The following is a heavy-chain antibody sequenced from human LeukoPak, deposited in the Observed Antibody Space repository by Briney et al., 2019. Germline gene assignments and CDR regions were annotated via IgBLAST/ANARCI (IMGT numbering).Heavy chain of an antibody. CDR1: GGSISSGGYY. J-gene: IGHJ3*02. Sequence: SQTLSLTCTVSGGSISSGGYYWSWIRQPPGKGLEWIGYIQHSGSTYYNPSLKSRVTISVDKSKNQFSLKLSSVTAADTAVYYCARDGPRYGSKAFDIWGQGTMVTVSS. V-gene: IGHV4-30-2*01. CDR3: ARDGPRYGSKAFDI. CDR2: IQHSGST. D-gene: IGHD3-10*01.